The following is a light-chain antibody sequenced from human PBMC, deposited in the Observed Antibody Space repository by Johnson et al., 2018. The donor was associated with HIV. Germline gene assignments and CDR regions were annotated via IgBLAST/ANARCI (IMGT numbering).Light chain of an antibody. Sequence: QSVLTQPPSVSAAPGQKVTISCSGSSSKIGNKYVSWYQQFPGTAPKVLIYDNSKRPSGIPDRFSGSTSGTSATLVITGLQTGDEADYHCATWDSSLSAGVFGTGTKVTVL. J-gene: IGLJ1*01. CDR1: SSKIGNKY. V-gene: IGLV1-51*01. CDR2: DNS. CDR3: ATWDSSLSAGV.